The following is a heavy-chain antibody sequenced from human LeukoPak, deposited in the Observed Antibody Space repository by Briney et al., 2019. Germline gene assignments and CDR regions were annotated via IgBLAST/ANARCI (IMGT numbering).Heavy chain of an antibody. J-gene: IGHJ3*02. Sequence: GGSLRLSCAASGFTFSSYEMNWVRQAPGKGLEWVSYISISGGTIYYADSVKGRFTISRDNARNSLYLQMNSLRAEDTAVYYCARVRRDGYNYDDAFDIWGQGTMVTVSS. V-gene: IGHV3-48*03. CDR2: ISISGGTI. D-gene: IGHD5-24*01. CDR3: ARVRRDGYNYDDAFDI. CDR1: GFTFSSYE.